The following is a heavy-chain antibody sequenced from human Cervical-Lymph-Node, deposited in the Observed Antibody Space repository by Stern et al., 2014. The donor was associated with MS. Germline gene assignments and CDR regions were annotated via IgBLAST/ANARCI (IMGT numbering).Heavy chain of an antibody. Sequence: VQLVESGAEVKKPGESLKISCKGSGYSFTSYWIGWVRQMPGKGLEWMGSIYPGDSDTRYSPSFQGQVPIAADKSISTAYLQWSSLKASDTAMYYCASLGYCSSTSSCNYFDYWGQGTLVTVSS. CDR2: IYPGDSDT. CDR1: GYSFTSYW. D-gene: IGHD2-2*01. CDR3: ASLGYCSSTSSCNYFDY. V-gene: IGHV5-51*01. J-gene: IGHJ4*02.